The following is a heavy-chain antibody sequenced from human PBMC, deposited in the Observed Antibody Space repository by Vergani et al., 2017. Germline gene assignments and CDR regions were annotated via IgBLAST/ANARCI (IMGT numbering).Heavy chain of an antibody. Sequence: VQLLESGGGLVQPGGSLRLSCEASGFSFPGYAMSWVRQAPGKGLEWVATISFDGNKKDYTEAVRGRFTISRDSSKTLYLQMDSLRVEDTAVYYCAKDPRGSSDNYYYDYGMDVWGQGTTVTVSS. V-gene: IGHV3-30*18. D-gene: IGHD1-26*01. CDR3: AKDPRGSSDNYYYDYGMDV. J-gene: IGHJ6*02. CDR2: ISFDGNKK. CDR1: GFSFPGYA.